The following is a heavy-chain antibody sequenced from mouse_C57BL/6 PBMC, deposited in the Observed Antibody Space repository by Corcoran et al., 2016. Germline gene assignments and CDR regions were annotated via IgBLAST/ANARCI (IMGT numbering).Heavy chain of an antibody. V-gene: IGHV9-3*01. CDR1: GYTFTTYG. J-gene: IGHJ3*01. CDR3: ARYDSNY. D-gene: IGHD2-5*01. CDR2: INTYSGVP. Sequence: QIQLVQSGPELKKPGETVKISCKASGYTFTTYGMSWVKQAPGKGLKWMGWINTYSGVPTYADDFKGRFAFSLETSASTAYLQINNIKNEDTATYFCARYDSNYWGQGTLVTVSA.